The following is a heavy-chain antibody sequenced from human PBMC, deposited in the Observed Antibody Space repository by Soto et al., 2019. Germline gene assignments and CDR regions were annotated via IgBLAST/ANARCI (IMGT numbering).Heavy chain of an antibody. CDR1: GFTFSSYS. J-gene: IGHJ5*02. D-gene: IGHD3-10*01. V-gene: IGHV3-48*01. CDR3: ARAPYSGWFDP. Sequence: GGSLRLSCAASGFTFSSYSMNWVRQAPGKGLEWVSYISSSSSTIYYADSVKGRFTISRDNAKNSLYLQMNSLRAEDTAVYYCARAPYSGWFDPWGQGTLVTVSS. CDR2: ISSSSSTI.